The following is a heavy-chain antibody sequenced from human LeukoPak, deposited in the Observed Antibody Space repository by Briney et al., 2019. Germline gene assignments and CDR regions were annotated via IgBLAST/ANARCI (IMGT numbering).Heavy chain of an antibody. CDR2: ISWNSGSI. CDR3: AGDPYVWGSYRYTGDHY. Sequence: GGSLRLSCAASGFTFDDYAMHWVRQAPGKGLEWVSGISWNSGSIGYADSVKGRFTISRDNAKNSLYLQMNSLRAEDTAVYYCAGDPYVWGSYRYTGDHYWGQGTLVTVSS. V-gene: IGHV3-9*01. D-gene: IGHD3-16*02. CDR1: GFTFDDYA. J-gene: IGHJ4*02.